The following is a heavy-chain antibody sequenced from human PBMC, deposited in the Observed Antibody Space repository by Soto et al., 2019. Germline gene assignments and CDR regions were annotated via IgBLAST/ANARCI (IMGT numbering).Heavy chain of an antibody. D-gene: IGHD4-17*01. J-gene: IGHJ3*02. V-gene: IGHV4-59*01. Sequence: QVQLQESGPGLVKPSETLSLTCTVSGGSISSYYWSWIRQPPGKGLEWIGYIYYSGSTNYNPSLKSRVTISVDPSKNQFSLKLSSVTAADTAVYYCARGLGDYGGNPDAFDIWGQGTMVTVSS. CDR1: GGSISSYY. CDR2: IYYSGST. CDR3: ARGLGDYGGNPDAFDI.